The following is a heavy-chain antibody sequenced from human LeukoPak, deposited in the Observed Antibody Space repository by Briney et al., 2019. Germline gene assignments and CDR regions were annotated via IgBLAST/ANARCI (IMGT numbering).Heavy chain of an antibody. CDR3: ARMNSGYYDILTGYYREKNYYYYMDV. D-gene: IGHD3-9*01. V-gene: IGHV3-64*01. Sequence: GGALRLSCAGSGFTFSDYAMHWVRQAPGEGLEYVSVISSNGDYILCTKSVKGRFPISRDNSKNTLYLQMGSLRPEDMAVYYCARMNSGYYDILTGYYREKNYYYYMDVWGKGTTVTVSS. J-gene: IGHJ6*03. CDR1: GFTFSDYA. CDR2: ISSNGDYI.